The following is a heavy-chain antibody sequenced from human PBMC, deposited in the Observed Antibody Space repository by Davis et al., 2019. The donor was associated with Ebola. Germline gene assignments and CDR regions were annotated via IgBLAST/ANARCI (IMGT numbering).Heavy chain of an antibody. D-gene: IGHD3-22*01. CDR1: GYTFTGYY. V-gene: IGHV1-69*13. Sequence: SVKVSCKASGYTFTGYYMHWVRQAPGQGLEWMGGIIPIFGTANYAQKFQGRVTITADESTSTAYMELSSLRAEDTAVYYCATSDYDSSGYLIRGWYFDLWGRGTLVTVSS. CDR2: IIPIFGTA. CDR3: ATSDYDSSGYLIRGWYFDL. J-gene: IGHJ2*01.